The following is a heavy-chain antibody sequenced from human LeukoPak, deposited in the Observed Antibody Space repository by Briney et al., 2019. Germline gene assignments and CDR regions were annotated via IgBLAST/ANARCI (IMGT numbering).Heavy chain of an antibody. CDR3: ATTSLDYGWSTAGYMVV. J-gene: IGHJ6*03. Sequence: VASVKVSCKASGGTFSSYAISWVRQAPGQGLEWMGGIIPIFGTANYAQRFQGRVTITTDESTSTGYMELSSLRSEDTAVYYCATTSLDYGWSTAGYMVVWGKGTTVTVSS. D-gene: IGHD4-17*01. CDR1: GGTFSSYA. CDR2: IIPIFGTA. V-gene: IGHV1-69*05.